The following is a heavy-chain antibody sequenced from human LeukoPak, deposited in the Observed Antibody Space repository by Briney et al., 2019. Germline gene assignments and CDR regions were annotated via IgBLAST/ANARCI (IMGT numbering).Heavy chain of an antibody. V-gene: IGHV3-7*01. Sequence: SGGSLRLSCAASGFTLSSYWMSWVRQAPGKGLEWVANIKQDGSEKYYVDSVKGRFTISRDNAKNSLYLQMNSLRAEDTAVYYCARDARDQLPQNWFDPWGQGTLVTVSS. CDR2: IKQDGSEK. D-gene: IGHD2-2*01. J-gene: IGHJ5*02. CDR3: ARDARDQLPQNWFDP. CDR1: GFTLSSYW.